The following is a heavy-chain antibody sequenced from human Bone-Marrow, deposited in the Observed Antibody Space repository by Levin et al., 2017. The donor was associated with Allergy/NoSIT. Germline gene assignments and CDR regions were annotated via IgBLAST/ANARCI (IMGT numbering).Heavy chain of an antibody. Sequence: SGPTLVKPTQTLTLTSTFSGFSLSTSGVGVGWIRQPPGKALEWLALIYWDDEKRYSPSLQSRPTITKDNSKNQVVLTMTNMDAVDTGTYFCVYGSGTFGLWGEGTLVTVSS. V-gene: IGHV2-5*04. CDR2: IYWDDEK. CDR3: VYGSGTFGL. CDR1: GFSLSTSGVG. J-gene: IGHJ4*02. D-gene: IGHD3-10*01.